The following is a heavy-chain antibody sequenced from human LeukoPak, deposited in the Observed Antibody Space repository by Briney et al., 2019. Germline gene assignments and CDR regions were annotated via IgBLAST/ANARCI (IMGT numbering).Heavy chain of an antibody. CDR2: ISYDGSNK. J-gene: IGHJ4*02. Sequence: PGGSLRLSCAASGFTFSSYAMHWVRQAPGKGLEWVAIISYDGSNKYYADSVKGRFTLSRDNAKNSLYLQMNSLRDEDTAVYYCARDSYGCSGYYYVSDYWGQGTLVTVSS. D-gene: IGHD3-22*01. V-gene: IGHV3-30-3*01. CDR1: GFTFSSYA. CDR3: ARDSYGCSGYYYVSDY.